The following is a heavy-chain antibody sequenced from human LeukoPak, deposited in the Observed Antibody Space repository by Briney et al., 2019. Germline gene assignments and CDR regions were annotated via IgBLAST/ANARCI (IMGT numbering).Heavy chain of an antibody. D-gene: IGHD3-16*01. Sequence: SETLSLTCTVSGVSISTYYWSWIRRPPGKGLEWIGHLYHSGNTNYNPSLKSRVTISVDTSKNQFSLRLRSVTAADTAVYYCTSLRGDPSYYYYMDVWGTGTTVTVSS. CDR1: GVSISTYY. J-gene: IGHJ6*03. V-gene: IGHV4-59*01. CDR3: TSLRGDPSYYYYMDV. CDR2: LYHSGNT.